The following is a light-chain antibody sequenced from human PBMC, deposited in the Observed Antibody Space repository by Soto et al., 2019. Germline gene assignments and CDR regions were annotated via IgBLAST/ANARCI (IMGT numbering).Light chain of an antibody. CDR1: QSVCSSS. V-gene: IGKV3-20*01. Sequence: EIVLTQSPGPLSLSPGERATLSCRARQSVCSSSLAWYQQKPGQAPRLLIYGAASRATGIPDRFSGSGSGTDFALTISRLEPEDVAVYYCQQCGSSPLTFGGGTKVEIK. J-gene: IGKJ4*01. CDR3: QQCGSSPLT. CDR2: GAA.